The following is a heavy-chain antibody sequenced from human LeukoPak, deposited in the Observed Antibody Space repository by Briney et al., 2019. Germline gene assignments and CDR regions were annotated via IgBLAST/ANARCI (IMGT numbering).Heavy chain of an antibody. J-gene: IGHJ3*02. D-gene: IGHD2-2*01. CDR1: GGTFSSYA. Sequence: GSSVKVSCKASGGTFSSYAISWVRQAPGQGLEWMGWMNPNSGNTGYAQKFQGRVTMTRNTSISTAYMELSSLRSEDTAVYYCARGPYHCSSTSCYRTDAFDIWGQGTMVTVSS. CDR3: ARGPYHCSSTSCYRTDAFDI. CDR2: MNPNSGNT. V-gene: IGHV1-8*02.